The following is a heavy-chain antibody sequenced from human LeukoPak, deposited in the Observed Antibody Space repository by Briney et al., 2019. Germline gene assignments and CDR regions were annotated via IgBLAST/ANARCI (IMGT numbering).Heavy chain of an antibody. Sequence: GGSVRLSCAASGFTFSGHWMSWVRQAPGKGLEWVANINQGGSDKYYVDSVKGRFTISRDNANNLLYLQMNSLRGEDTAVYYCTRDRSRAEDDWGQGTLVTVTS. CDR3: TRDRSRAEDD. CDR2: INQGGSDK. D-gene: IGHD1-14*01. CDR1: GFTFSGHW. J-gene: IGHJ4*02. V-gene: IGHV3-7*01.